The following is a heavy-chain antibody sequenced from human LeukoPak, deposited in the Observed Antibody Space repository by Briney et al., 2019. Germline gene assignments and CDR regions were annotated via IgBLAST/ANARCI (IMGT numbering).Heavy chain of an antibody. Sequence: SETLSLTCTVSGGSISSYYRSWIRQPPGKGLEWIGYIYYSGSTNYNPSLKSRVTISVDTSKNQFSLKLSSVTAADTAVYYCARVVNEDDFWSGYNYYYYYMDVWGKGTTVTVSS. CDR1: GGSISSYY. CDR3: ARVVNEDDFWSGYNYYYYYMDV. V-gene: IGHV4-59*01. CDR2: IYYSGST. J-gene: IGHJ6*03. D-gene: IGHD3-3*01.